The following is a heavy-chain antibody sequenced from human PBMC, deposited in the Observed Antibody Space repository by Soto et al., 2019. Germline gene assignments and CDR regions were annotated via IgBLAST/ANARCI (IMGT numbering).Heavy chain of an antibody. Sequence: PSETLSLTCAVSSYSISGGYYWGWIRQPPGKGLEWIASINRSGSTYYNPSLKSRVTISVDTSKNQFSLKLSSVTATDTAVYYCARCLYYYDSKAVYFDYWGQGTLVTVS. CDR3: ARCLYYYDSKAVYFDY. V-gene: IGHV4-38-2*01. CDR2: INRSGST. D-gene: IGHD3-22*01. J-gene: IGHJ4*02. CDR1: SYSISGGYY.